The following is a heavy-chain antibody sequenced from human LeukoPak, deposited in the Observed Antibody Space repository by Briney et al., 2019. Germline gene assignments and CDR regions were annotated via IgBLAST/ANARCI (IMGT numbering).Heavy chain of an antibody. CDR3: ARKRLTMVRGVTLFDY. CDR2: IYYSGST. CDR1: GGSISSSSYY. V-gene: IGHV4-39*01. J-gene: IGHJ4*02. D-gene: IGHD3-10*01. Sequence: SETLSLTCTVSGGSISSSSYYWGWIRQPPGKGLEWIGSIYYSGSTYYNPSLKSRVTISVDTSKNRFSLKLSSVTAADTAVYYCARKRLTMVRGVTLFDYWGQGTLVTVSS.